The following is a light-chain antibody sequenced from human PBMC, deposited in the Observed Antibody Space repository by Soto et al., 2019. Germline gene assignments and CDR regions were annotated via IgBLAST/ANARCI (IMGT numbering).Light chain of an antibody. CDR2: DTS. J-gene: IGKJ2*02. CDR1: QSVSRY. V-gene: IGKV3-20*01. CDR3: QQYGSSPRT. Sequence: EIGLTQSPATLSLSPGDRATLSCRASQSVSRYLAWYQQKPGQAPRLLIHDTSTRATGVPDTFSGSGSGTDVTLTISRLEPEDFAVYYCQQYGSSPRTFGQGTKLEIK.